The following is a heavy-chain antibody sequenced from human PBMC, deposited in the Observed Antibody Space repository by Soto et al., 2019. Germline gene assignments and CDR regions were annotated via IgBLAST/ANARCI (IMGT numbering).Heavy chain of an antibody. J-gene: IGHJ6*03. CDR2: INHSGST. CDR3: ARGRYCSGGSCYSRYYYYYMDV. D-gene: IGHD2-15*01. Sequence: SETLSLTCAVYGGSFSGYYWSWIRQPPGKGLEWIGEINHSGSTNYNPSLKSRATISVDTSKNQFSLKLSSVTAADTAVYYCARGRYCSGGSCYSRYYYYYMDVWGKGTTVTVSS. V-gene: IGHV4-34*01. CDR1: GGSFSGYY.